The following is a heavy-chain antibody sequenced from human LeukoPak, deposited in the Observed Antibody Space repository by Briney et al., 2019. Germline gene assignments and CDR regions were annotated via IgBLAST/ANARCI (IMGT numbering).Heavy chain of an antibody. CDR3: ATLGYSYGTDY. Sequence: SETLSLTCTVSGYSISSGYYWGWIRPPPGKGLEGIGIIFRSGTTYYNPSLRSRVTISVDTSKNQFSLRLSSVTAADTAVYYCATLGYSYGTDYWGQGTLVTVSS. J-gene: IGHJ4*02. D-gene: IGHD5-18*01. CDR2: IFRSGTT. V-gene: IGHV4-38-2*02. CDR1: GYSISSGYY.